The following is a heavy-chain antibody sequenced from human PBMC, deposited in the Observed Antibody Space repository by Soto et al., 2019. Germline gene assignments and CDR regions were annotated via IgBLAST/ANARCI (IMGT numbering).Heavy chain of an antibody. Sequence: QVQLVESGGGVVQPGRSLRLSCAASGSSLINYDMHWVRQAPGKGLEWVAVMSYDGSRQFYADSVRARFSVSRDISKSALYLQMSSLRIEDTAIYYCAKGAWYGSSSSSDSWGQGTHVTVSS. V-gene: IGHV3-30*18. J-gene: IGHJ4*02. D-gene: IGHD6-6*01. CDR1: GSSLINYD. CDR3: AKGAWYGSSSSSDS. CDR2: MSYDGSRQ.